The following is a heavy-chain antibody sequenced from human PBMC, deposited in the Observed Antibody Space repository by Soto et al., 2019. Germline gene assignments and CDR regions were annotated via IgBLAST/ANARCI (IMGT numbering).Heavy chain of an antibody. CDR2: MNPNSGDT. D-gene: IGHD6-19*01. V-gene: IGHV1-8*01. Sequence: QVQLVQSGAEVKKPGASVKVSCTFTSYDINWVRQAPGHGLEWMAWMNPNSGDTRYAQKLQGKVTMTRNTSSFTAYMEWGSLRSEDTAVYYCARGPGSSDWRFSYYYMDVWGQGTTVTVSS. J-gene: IGHJ6*02. CDR1: FTSYD. CDR3: ARGPGSSDWRFSYYYMDV.